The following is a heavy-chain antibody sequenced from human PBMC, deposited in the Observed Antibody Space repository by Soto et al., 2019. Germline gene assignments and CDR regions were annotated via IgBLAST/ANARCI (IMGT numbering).Heavy chain of an antibody. CDR3: ARSALAEAGERFDP. V-gene: IGHV3-11*06. CDR2: ISSSSSYT. CDR1: GFTFSDYY. J-gene: IGHJ5*02. D-gene: IGHD6-13*01. Sequence: QVQLVESGGGLVKPGGSLRLSCAASGFTFSDYYMSWLRQAPGKGLEWVSYISSSSSYTNYADSVKGRFTISRDNAKNSLYLQMNSLRAEDTAVYYCARSALAEAGERFDPWGQGTLVTVSS.